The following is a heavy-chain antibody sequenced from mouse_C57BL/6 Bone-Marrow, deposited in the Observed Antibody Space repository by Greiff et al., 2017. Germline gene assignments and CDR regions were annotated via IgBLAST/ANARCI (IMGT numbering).Heavy chain of an antibody. J-gene: IGHJ2*01. CDR3: TLITTVVATDY. CDR1: GFNIKDDY. Sequence: DVKLQESGAELVRPGASVKLSCTASGFNIKDDYMHWVKQRPEQGLEWIGWIDPENGDTEYASKFQGKATITADTSSNPAYLQLSSLTSEDTAVYYCTLITTVVATDYWGQGTTLTVSS. V-gene: IGHV14-4*01. CDR2: IDPENGDT. D-gene: IGHD1-1*01.